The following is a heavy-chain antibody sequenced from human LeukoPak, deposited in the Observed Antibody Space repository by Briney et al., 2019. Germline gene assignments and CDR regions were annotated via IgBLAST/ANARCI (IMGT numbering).Heavy chain of an antibody. V-gene: IGHV4-59*01. CDR2: ISDGESP. J-gene: IGHJ1*01. D-gene: IGHD2-2*01. Sequence: PSETLSLTCSVSGGSISYYYWSWIRQFPGKGLEWIGYISDGESPDYDPSLQSRVTIYVDSSKNQFFLNLTSVTAADTAVYYCAQGRFSFVHWGQGTLVTVSS. CDR3: AQGRFSFVH. CDR1: GGSISYYY.